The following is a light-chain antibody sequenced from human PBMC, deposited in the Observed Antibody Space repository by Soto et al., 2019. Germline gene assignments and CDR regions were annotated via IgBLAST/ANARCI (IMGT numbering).Light chain of an antibody. CDR3: QQYGSSPLT. CDR1: QSVTSSS. V-gene: IGKV3-20*01. J-gene: IGKJ4*01. Sequence: EIVLTQSPGALSLSPGERATLSCRASQSVTSSSLAWYQQKPGHAPRPLIYGASSRATGIPDRFSGSGSGTDFILTISRLEPEDFAVYYCQQYGSSPLTFGGGTKV. CDR2: GAS.